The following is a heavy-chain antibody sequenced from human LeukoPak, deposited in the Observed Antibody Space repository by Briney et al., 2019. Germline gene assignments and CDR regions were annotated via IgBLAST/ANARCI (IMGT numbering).Heavy chain of an antibody. Sequence: GGSLRLSCAASGFTFSSYATSWVRQAPGKGLEWVSAISGSGGSTYYADSVKGRFTISRDNSKNTLYLQMNSLRAEDTAVYYCAKRPIMITFGGDIVPYYFNYWGQGTLVTVSS. CDR1: GFTFSSYA. V-gene: IGHV3-23*01. J-gene: IGHJ4*02. CDR3: AKRPIMITFGGDIVPYYFNY. D-gene: IGHD3-16*02. CDR2: ISGSGGST.